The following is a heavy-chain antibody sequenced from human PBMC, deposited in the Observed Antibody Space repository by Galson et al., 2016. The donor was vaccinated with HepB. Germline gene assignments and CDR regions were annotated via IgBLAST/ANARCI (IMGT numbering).Heavy chain of an antibody. V-gene: IGHV3-66*01. D-gene: IGHD6-19*01. CDR1: GFTVSSNY. J-gene: IGHJ4*02. CDR2: IYSDGRT. Sequence: SLRLSCAASGFTVSSNYMSWVRQAPGKGLEWVSVIYSDGRTYYADSEKGRFTISRDNSKNTVYLKMNNLRAADTAVDYCAKNGGWYGAGYFGYWGPGTLVTVSS. CDR3: AKNGGWYGAGYFGY.